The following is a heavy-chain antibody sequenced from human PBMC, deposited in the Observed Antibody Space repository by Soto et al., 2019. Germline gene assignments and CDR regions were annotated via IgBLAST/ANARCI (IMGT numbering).Heavy chain of an antibody. CDR3: ARGRISVGGFDY. CDR2: IVPVFGTT. CDR1: GDTFRSYT. V-gene: IGHV1-69*01. D-gene: IGHD6-19*01. Sequence: QVHLVQSGAEVKKPGSSVNVSCKASGDTFRSYTITWVRQAPGKGLEGLGGIVPVFGTTKYAQTLEDRGTITADESTTTIYMEMSSLRYHDTAVVYCARGRISVGGFDYWGQGILVTVSS. J-gene: IGHJ4*02.